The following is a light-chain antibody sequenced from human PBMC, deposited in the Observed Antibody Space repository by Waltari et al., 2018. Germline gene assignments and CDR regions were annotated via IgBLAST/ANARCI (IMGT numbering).Light chain of an antibody. CDR2: YDS. J-gene: IGLJ1*01. CDR1: NIGTKS. V-gene: IGLV3-21*01. Sequence: SYVLTQPPSVSVAPGETARINCGGNNIGTKSVHWYRQKPGQAPVVVISYDSDRPSGIPERFSGSNSGDTATLTISRVEAGDEADYYCQVWDANNEPGLFGTGTEVTV. CDR3: QVWDANNEPGL.